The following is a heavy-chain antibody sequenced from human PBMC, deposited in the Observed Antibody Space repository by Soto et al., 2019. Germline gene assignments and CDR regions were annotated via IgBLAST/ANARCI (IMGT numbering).Heavy chain of an antibody. CDR2: INSDGSST. CDR1: GFTFRNYW. Sequence: EVQLVESGGGLVQPGGSLRLSCAVSGFTFRNYWMHWVRQGPGKGLVWVSRINSDGSSTSYADSVKGRFTISRDNAKNTLYLQMNSLRAEDTAVYFCASGEDCGVAHDLWGQGTLVTVSS. CDR3: ASGEDCGVAHDL. V-gene: IGHV3-74*01. J-gene: IGHJ5*02. D-gene: IGHD3-3*01.